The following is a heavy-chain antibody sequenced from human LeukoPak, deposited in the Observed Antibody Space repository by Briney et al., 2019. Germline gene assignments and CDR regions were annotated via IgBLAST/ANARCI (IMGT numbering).Heavy chain of an antibody. Sequence: PGGSLRLSCAGSGFTFSSYAMTWVRQAPRKGLEWVSVTSTSGGNTYYADSVKGRFTISRDNSKNTLYLQMNSLRAEDTAVYYCAKDDNDSSGYSIEYYYYYGMDVWGQGTTVTVSS. V-gene: IGHV3-23*01. CDR3: AKDDNDSSGYSIEYYYYYGMDV. CDR1: GFTFSSYA. J-gene: IGHJ6*02. CDR2: TSTSGGNT. D-gene: IGHD3-22*01.